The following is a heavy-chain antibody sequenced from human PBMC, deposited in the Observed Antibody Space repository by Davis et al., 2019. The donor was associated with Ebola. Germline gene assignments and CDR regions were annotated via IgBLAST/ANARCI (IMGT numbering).Heavy chain of an antibody. Sequence: PGGSLRLSCAASGFTFSSYGMNWVRQAPGKGLEWVSHISGGGFSSNYADSVKGRFTISRDNSKSTLYLQMNSLRAEDTAIYYCAKELVSGSSYYVDYWGQGTLVTVSS. D-gene: IGHD3-10*01. CDR1: GFTFSSYG. V-gene: IGHV3-23*01. CDR3: AKELVSGSSYYVDY. J-gene: IGHJ4*02. CDR2: ISGGGFSS.